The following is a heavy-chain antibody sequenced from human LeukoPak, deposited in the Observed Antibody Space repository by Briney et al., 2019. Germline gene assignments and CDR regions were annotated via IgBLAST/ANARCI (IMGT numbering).Heavy chain of an antibody. CDR2: IYYTGST. D-gene: IGHD3-10*01. CDR1: GGXISTFF. Sequence: SETLSLTCTVSGGXISTFFCSWIRQPPGKGLEWIGYIYYTGSTNYNPSLKSRVTISVDTSQNQFSLQLSSVTAADTAVYYCARGWRAGTYRREFDSWGQGTLVTVSS. CDR3: ARGWRAGTYRREFDS. J-gene: IGHJ4*02. V-gene: IGHV4-59*01.